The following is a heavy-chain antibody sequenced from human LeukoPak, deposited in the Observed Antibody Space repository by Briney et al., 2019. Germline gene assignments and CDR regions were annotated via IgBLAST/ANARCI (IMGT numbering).Heavy chain of an antibody. CDR2: IYTSGST. V-gene: IGHV4-4*07. J-gene: IGHJ2*01. CDR1: GGSISSYY. D-gene: IGHD1-1*01. CDR3: ARPQERYGYWYFDL. Sequence: SETLSLTCTVSGGSISSYYWSWIRQPAGKGLEWIGRIYTSGSTNYNPSLKSRVTMSVDTSKNQFSLKLSSVTAADTAVYYCARPQERYGYWYFDLWSRGTLVTVSS.